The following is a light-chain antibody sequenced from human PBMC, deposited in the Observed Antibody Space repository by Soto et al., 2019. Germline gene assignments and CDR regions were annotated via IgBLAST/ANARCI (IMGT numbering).Light chain of an antibody. J-gene: IGLJ2*01. Sequence: QSALTKPASVSGSPGQSITISCTGISSDVGSYNLVSWYQQHPGKAPKVMIYEGTKRPSGVSNRFSGSRPGNTASLTISGLQAEDEAHYYCSSYAGSTTHVLFGGGTKLTVL. CDR3: SSYAGSTTHVL. V-gene: IGLV2-23*01. CDR2: EGT. CDR1: SSDVGSYNL.